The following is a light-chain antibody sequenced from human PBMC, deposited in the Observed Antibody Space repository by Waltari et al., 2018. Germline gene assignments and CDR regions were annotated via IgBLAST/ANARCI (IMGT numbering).Light chain of an antibody. Sequence: DIQLTQSPSFLSASVGDRVTITCRASKGISSYLAWYQQKPGTAPELLIYAASTLQGGVPSRFSGSGSVTKFTLTISSLQPEDSATYSCQQLNIYPWTFGQGTRVEIK. J-gene: IGKJ1*01. CDR3: QQLNIYPWT. V-gene: IGKV1-9*01. CDR1: KGISSY. CDR2: AAS.